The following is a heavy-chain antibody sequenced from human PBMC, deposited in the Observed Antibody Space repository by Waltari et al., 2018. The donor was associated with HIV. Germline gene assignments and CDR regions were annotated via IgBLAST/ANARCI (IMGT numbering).Heavy chain of an antibody. CDR3: ARGEDVTVISIPPGYRLDF. CDR2: IEPRTGEA. D-gene: IGHD4-4*01. V-gene: IGHV1-2*06. J-gene: IGHJ4*02. Sequence: QVHLVQSGPEVRRPGASVTALCKGSAYTFTAYYIHWVGLTPGQGPEWLGRIEPRTGEALYAPTVRGHVTMTRDTSLTTAYLDLTSLRSDDTAVYFCARGEDVTVISIPPGYRLDFWGQGTRVTVSS. CDR1: AYTFTAYY.